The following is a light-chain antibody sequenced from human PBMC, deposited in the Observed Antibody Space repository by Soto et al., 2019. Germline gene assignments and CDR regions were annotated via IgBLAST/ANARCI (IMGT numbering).Light chain of an antibody. Sequence: QSALTQPASVSGSPGQSISMSCTGTNSVVGGYNYVFWYQQHPGKVPKLIISDVSNRPSGISNRFSGSKSGNTASLTISGLQAEDDTDYDSNSNKSISTHVVGTRTMDPDL. CDR1: NSVVGGYNY. CDR3: NSNKSISTHV. CDR2: DVS. V-gene: IGLV2-14*01. J-gene: IGLJ1*01.